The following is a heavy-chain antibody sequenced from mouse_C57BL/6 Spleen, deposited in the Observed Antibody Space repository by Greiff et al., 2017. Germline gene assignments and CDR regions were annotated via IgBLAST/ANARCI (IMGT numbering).Heavy chain of an antibody. Sequence: QVHVKQPGAELVRPGSSVKLSCKASGYTFTSYWMDWVKQRPGQGLEWIGNIYPSDSETHYNQKFKDKATLTVDKSSSTAYMQLSSLTSEDSAVYYCARYGNPEGDYAMDYWGQGTSVTVSS. CDR2: IYPSDSET. J-gene: IGHJ4*01. D-gene: IGHD2-1*01. CDR1: GYTFTSYW. V-gene: IGHV1-61*01. CDR3: ARYGNPEGDYAMDY.